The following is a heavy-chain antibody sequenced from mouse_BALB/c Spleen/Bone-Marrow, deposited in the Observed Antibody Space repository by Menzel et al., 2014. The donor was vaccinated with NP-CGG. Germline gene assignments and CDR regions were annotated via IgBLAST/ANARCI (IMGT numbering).Heavy chain of an antibody. J-gene: IGHJ4*01. D-gene: IGHD4-1*01. Sequence: VQLQQSGAELVKPGASVKLSCTASGFNIKDTYMHWVKQRPEQGLEWIGRIDPANGNTKFDPKFQGKATITADTSSNTVYLQLSSLTSEDTAVYYCERWEYYAMDYWGQGTSVTVSS. CDR3: ERWEYYAMDY. CDR1: GFNIKDTY. V-gene: IGHV14-3*02. CDR2: IDPANGNT.